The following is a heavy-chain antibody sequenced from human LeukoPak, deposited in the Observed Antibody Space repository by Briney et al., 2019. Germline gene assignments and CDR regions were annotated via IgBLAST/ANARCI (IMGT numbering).Heavy chain of an antibody. V-gene: IGHV3-74*01. D-gene: IGHD2-2*02. CDR2: INSDGSIT. J-gene: IGHJ4*02. CDR1: GFAFSRYW. Sequence: GGSLRLSCAASGFAFSRYWMHWVRQAPGKGLVWVSDINSDGSITRYADSVKGRFTISRDNAKNTLYLQMNSLRAEDTAVYYCASRDYTSSTYWGQGTLVTVSS. CDR3: ASRDYTSSTY.